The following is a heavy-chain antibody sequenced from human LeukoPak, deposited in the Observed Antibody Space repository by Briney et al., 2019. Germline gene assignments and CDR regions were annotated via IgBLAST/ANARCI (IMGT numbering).Heavy chain of an antibody. CDR2: LNPKVGVP. J-gene: IGHJ4*02. Sequence: ASVNCSCQASGYTFTVYYMQWVRPAPGQGLDWMGWLNPKVGVPTYSQKFPCRVTLTSAASITTAYSELNRPGSDDTAGSYCARAIAAAGNDYWGQGTLVTVSP. V-gene: IGHV1-2*02. D-gene: IGHD6-13*01. CDR3: ARAIAAAGNDY. CDR1: GYTFTVYY.